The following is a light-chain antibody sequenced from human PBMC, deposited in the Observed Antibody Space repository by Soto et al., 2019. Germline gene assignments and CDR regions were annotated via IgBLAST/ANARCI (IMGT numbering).Light chain of an antibody. CDR2: DAS. Sequence: EIVLTQSPGTLSLSPGERATLSCRASQSVSSNLAWHQQKPGQAPRILMYDASTRATGISARFSGSGSGTEFTLTISSLQSEDFAVYYCQQYHNWPITFGQGTRLETK. CDR1: QSVSSN. CDR3: QQYHNWPIT. V-gene: IGKV3-15*01. J-gene: IGKJ5*01.